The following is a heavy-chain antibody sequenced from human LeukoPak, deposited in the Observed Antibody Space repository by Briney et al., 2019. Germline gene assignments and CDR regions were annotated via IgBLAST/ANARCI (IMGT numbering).Heavy chain of an antibody. J-gene: IGHJ4*02. D-gene: IGHD3-10*01. CDR3: ARRSLGGSGSYYNVPYFDY. V-gene: IGHV1-69*13. Sequence: SVKVSCKASGGTFSSYAVSWVRQAPGQGLEWMGGIIPIFGTANYAQKFQGRVTITADESTSTAYMELSSLRSEDTAVYYCARRSLGGSGSYYNVPYFDYWGQGTLVTVSS. CDR2: IIPIFGTA. CDR1: GGTFSSYA.